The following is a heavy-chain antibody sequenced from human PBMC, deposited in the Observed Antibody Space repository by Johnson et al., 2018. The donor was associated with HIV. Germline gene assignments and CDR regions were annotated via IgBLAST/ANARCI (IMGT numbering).Heavy chain of an antibody. Sequence: QMQLVESGGGVVQPGRSLRLSCAASGFTFSSYAMHWVRQAPGKGLEWVAVISYDGNNKYYADSEKGRFTISRDNSKNTLYLQMNSLRAEDTAVYYCARLKNGACDIWGQGTMVTVSS. CDR2: ISYDGNNK. D-gene: IGHD6-25*01. J-gene: IGHJ3*02. V-gene: IGHV3-30-3*01. CDR1: GFTFSSYA. CDR3: ARLKNGACDI.